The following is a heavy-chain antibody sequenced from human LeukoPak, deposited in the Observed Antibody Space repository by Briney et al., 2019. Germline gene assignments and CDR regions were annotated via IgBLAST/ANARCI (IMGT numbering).Heavy chain of an antibody. CDR3: AKGGPTLASGPDY. V-gene: IGHV3-74*01. J-gene: IGHJ4*02. D-gene: IGHD1-26*01. CDR1: GFTFSGYW. CDR2: INHDGTLT. Sequence: GGSLRLSCAASGFTFSGYWMHWVRQVPGKGPVWVSLINHDGTLTSHADSVKGRFTISRDNSKNTLYLQMNSLKAEDTAVYYCAKGGPTLASGPDYWGQGTLVTVSS.